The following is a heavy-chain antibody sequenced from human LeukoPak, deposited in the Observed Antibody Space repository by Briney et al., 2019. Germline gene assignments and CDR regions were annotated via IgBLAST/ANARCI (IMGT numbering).Heavy chain of an antibody. J-gene: IGHJ4*02. CDR2: ISGSGGST. V-gene: IGHV3-23*01. D-gene: IGHD6-6*01. Sequence: GGSLRLSCAASGFTFSSYAMSWVRQAPGKGLEWVSAISGSGGSTYYADSVKGRFTISRDNSKNTLYPQMNSLRAEDTAVYYCAKDRVPLAARPLHFDYWGQGTLVTVSS. CDR1: GFTFSSYA. CDR3: AKDRVPLAARPLHFDY.